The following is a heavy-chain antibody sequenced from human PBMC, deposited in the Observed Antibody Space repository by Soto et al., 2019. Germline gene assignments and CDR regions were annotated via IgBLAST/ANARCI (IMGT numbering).Heavy chain of an antibody. D-gene: IGHD2-15*01. CDR2: ISAYNGNT. V-gene: IGHV1-18*01. CDR1: GYTFTSYG. J-gene: IGHJ6*02. CDR3: ARNGCSGGSCYSNYYYGMDV. Sequence: GASVKVSCKASGYTFTSYGISWVRQAPGQGLEWMGWISAYNGNTNYAQKLQGRVTMTTDTSTSTAYMELRSPRSDDTAVYYCARNGCSGGSCYSNYYYGMDVWGQGTTVTVSS.